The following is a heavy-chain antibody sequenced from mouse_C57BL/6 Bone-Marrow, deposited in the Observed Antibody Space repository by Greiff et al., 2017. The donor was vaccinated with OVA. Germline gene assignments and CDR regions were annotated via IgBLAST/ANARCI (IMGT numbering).Heavy chain of an antibody. CDR2: IDPENGDT. CDR3: TRRGSSYDYYAMDY. J-gene: IGHJ4*01. Sequence: VQLQQSGAELVRPGASVKLSCTASGFNIKDDYMHWVKQRPEQGLEWIGWIDPENGDTEYASKFQGKATITADTSSNTAYLQLSSLTSEDTAVYYCTRRGSSYDYYAMDYWGQGTSVTVSS. V-gene: IGHV14-4*01. D-gene: IGHD1-1*01. CDR1: GFNIKDDY.